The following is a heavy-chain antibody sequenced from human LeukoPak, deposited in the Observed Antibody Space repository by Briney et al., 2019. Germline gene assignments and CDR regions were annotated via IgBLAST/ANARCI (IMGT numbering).Heavy chain of an antibody. Sequence: SVKVSCKASGGTFSSYAISWGRQAPGQGLEWMGRIIAIFGTANYAQKFQGRVTITADKSTSTAYMELSSLRSEDTAVYYCASRYYYDSSGYIKRDNYYYYYYMDAWGKGTTVTVSS. J-gene: IGHJ6*03. CDR2: IIAIFGTA. CDR3: ASRYYYDSSGYIKRDNYYYYYYMDA. D-gene: IGHD3-22*01. V-gene: IGHV1-69*06. CDR1: GGTFSSYA.